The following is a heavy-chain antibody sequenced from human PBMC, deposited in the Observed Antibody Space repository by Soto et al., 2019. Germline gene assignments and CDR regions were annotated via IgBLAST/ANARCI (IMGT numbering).Heavy chain of an antibody. J-gene: IGHJ5*02. Sequence: ASVKVSCKASGYTFSGFYMHWVRQAPGQGLEWMGWISPHNGNTGYAQKFRGRVTMTRNTSISTAYMELSGLRSEDTAVYYCANCGNNCYSGLWFDPWGQG. CDR2: ISPHNGNT. CDR3: ANCGNNCYSGLWFDP. D-gene: IGHD2-15*01. V-gene: IGHV1-8*02. CDR1: GYTFSGFY.